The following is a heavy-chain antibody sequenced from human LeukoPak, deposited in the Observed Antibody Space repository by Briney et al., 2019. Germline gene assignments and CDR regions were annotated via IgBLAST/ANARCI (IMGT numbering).Heavy chain of an antibody. CDR3: ARGGGYCSGGSCPTFDY. Sequence: ASVKVSCKASGYTFTGYYMHSVRQAPGQGLEWMGWINPNSGGTNYAQKFQGRVTMTRDTSISTAYMELSRLRSDDTAVYYCARGGGYCSGGSCPTFDYWGQGTLVTVSS. J-gene: IGHJ4*02. V-gene: IGHV1-2*02. CDR2: INPNSGGT. CDR1: GYTFTGYY. D-gene: IGHD2-15*01.